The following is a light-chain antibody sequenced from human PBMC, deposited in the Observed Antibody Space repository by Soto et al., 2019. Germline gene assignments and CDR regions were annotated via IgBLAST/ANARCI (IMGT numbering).Light chain of an antibody. J-gene: IGKJ5*01. V-gene: IGKV1-9*01. CDR2: AAS. CDR1: QGISSY. CDR3: QQLYSYPVT. Sequence: DIQLTQSPSFLSASVGDRVTITCRASQGISSYLAWYQQKPGKAPNLLIYAASTLQSGVPSRFSGSGSGTELTLTISSLQPEDFATYYCQQLYSYPVTFGQGTRLEIK.